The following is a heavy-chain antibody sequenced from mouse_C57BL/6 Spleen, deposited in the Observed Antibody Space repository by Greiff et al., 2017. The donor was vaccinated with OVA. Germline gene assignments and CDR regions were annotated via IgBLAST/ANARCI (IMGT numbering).Heavy chain of an antibody. D-gene: IGHD2-4*01. J-gene: IGHJ1*03. CDR2: ISSGGSYT. Sequence: EVQVVESGGDLVKPGGSLKLSCAASGFTFSSYGMSWVRQTPDKRLEWVATISSGGSYTYYPDSVKGRFTISRDNAKNTLYLQMSSLKSEDTAMYYCATENYDGGYFDVWGTGTTVTVSS. CDR3: ATENYDGGYFDV. CDR1: GFTFSSYG. V-gene: IGHV5-6*01.